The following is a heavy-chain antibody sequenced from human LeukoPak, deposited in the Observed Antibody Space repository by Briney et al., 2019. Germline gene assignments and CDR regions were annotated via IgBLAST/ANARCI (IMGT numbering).Heavy chain of an antibody. V-gene: IGHV3-23*01. J-gene: IGHJ4*02. Sequence: PGGSLRLSCAASGYTFSSSAMSWVRQAPGKGLEWVSAISSSGGSSFYVDSVRGRFTISRDNSKNTLYLQMNSLRAEDTAVYYCAKDSSGWYPHYWGQGTLVTVSS. CDR3: AKDSSGWYPHY. D-gene: IGHD6-19*01. CDR1: GYTFSSSA. CDR2: ISSSGGSS.